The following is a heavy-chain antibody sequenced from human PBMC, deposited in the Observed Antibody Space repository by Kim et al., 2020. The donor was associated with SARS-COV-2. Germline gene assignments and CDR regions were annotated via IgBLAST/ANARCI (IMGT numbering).Heavy chain of an antibody. CDR3: AKGLPWYDISNGLEH. CDR2: VYSNSSSI. J-gene: IGHJ1*01. CDR1: GFTFRSFS. D-gene: IGHD3-22*01. Sequence: GGSLRLSCAASGFTFRSFSMGWVRQAPGKGLEWVSDVYSNSSSISYADSVKGRFTISRDNSKNMLYLQMNSLRADDTAAYYCAKGLPWYDISNGLEHWG. V-gene: IGHV3-23*05.